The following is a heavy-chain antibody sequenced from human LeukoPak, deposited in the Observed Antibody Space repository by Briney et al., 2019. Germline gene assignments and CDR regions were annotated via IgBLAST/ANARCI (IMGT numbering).Heavy chain of an antibody. CDR3: ARTSNYYYYGMDV. CDR1: GGSFSAYY. V-gene: IGHV4-34*01. J-gene: IGHJ6*02. CDR2: INHSGST. Sequence: SETLSLTCGVYGGSFSAYYWTWIRQPPGKGLEWIGEINHSGSTNYNPSLKSRVTMSVDTSKNQFSLKLRSVTAADTAVYYCARTSNYYYYGMDVWGQGTTVTVSS.